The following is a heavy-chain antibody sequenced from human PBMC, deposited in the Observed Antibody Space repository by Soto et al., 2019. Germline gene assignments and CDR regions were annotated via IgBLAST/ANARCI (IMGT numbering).Heavy chain of an antibody. CDR2: XYXXXST. D-gene: IGHD5-12*01. Sequence: XXTLSLTCTVSGGSISSYYWSWIRQPPGXXXXXXXXXYXXXSTXXKKXXXXXXXIXXXKXXXQLYMKMRSVTAEETAVYYCARAYGGYADYWGQGALVNVSS. CDR1: GGSISSYY. V-gene: IGHV4-59*01. CDR3: ARAYGGYADY. J-gene: IGHJ4*02.